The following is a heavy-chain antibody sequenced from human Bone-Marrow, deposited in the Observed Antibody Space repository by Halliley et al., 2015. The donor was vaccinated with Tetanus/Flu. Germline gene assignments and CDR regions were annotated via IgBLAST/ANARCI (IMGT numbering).Heavy chain of an antibody. D-gene: IGHD3-22*01. V-gene: IGHV3-9*01. CDR1: GFTFDDYA. CDR3: AKDPEAYSSGFDS. Sequence: SLRLSCAASGFTFDDYAMHWVRQAPGKGLEWVSGLTWNSGSVAYADSVKGRFITSRDNAKSSLDLQMNSLRPEDTALYYCAKDPEAYSSGFDSWGHGTLVTVSS. J-gene: IGHJ4*01. CDR2: LTWNSGSV.